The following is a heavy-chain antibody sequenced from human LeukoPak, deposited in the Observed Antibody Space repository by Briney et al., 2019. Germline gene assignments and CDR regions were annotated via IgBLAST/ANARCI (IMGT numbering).Heavy chain of an antibody. CDR3: ARDRYSTIFGG. D-gene: IGHD3-3*01. CDR1: GFTVSSDY. V-gene: IGHV3-66*02. J-gene: IGHJ4*02. CDR2: IYSGGDT. Sequence: TGGSLRLSCAASGFTVSSDYISWVRQAPGKGLEWVSIIYSGGDTSYADSVKGRFTISRDNSKNTLYLQMNSLRAEDTAVYYCARDRYSTIFGGWGQGTLVTVSS.